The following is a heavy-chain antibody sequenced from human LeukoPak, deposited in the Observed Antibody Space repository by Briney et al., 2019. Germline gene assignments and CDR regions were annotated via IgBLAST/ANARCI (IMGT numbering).Heavy chain of an antibody. V-gene: IGHV3-7*01. CDR2: IKQDGSEK. Sequence: GGSLRLSCAVAGFIFSSYWMGWVRQAQGKGLAPVSNIKQDGSEKYYVDSVKGRFTISRDNAKNSLYLRMNSLRAEDTAVYYCARDSCGWYYYFDYWGQGTLVTVSS. D-gene: IGHD6-19*01. CDR1: GFIFSSYW. CDR3: ARDSCGWYYYFDY. J-gene: IGHJ4*02.